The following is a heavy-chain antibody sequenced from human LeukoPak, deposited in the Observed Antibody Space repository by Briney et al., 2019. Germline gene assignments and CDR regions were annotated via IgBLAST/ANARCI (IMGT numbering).Heavy chain of an antibody. CDR2: IKLDGSEK. CDR1: GFTFSTYL. V-gene: IGHV3-7*03. CDR3: AKASGMAVAGTSSYYYYYYMDV. J-gene: IGHJ6*03. Sequence: GGSLRLSCAASGFTFSTYLMSWVRQAPGQGLEWVATIKLDGSEKYYADSVKGRFTISRDNAKNSLYLQMNSLRAEDTALYYCAKASGMAVAGTSSYYYYYYMDVWGKGTTVTISS. D-gene: IGHD6-19*01.